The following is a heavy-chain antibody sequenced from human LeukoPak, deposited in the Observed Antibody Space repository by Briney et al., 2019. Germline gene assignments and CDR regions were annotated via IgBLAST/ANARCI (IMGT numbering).Heavy chain of an antibody. CDR3: ARDWEGLGEYWYFDL. CDR1: GYTFTSYT. V-gene: IGHV1-2*02. J-gene: IGHJ2*01. D-gene: IGHD1-26*01. Sequence: ASVKVSCKASGYTFTSYTISWVRQAPGQGLEWMGWINPNSGGTNYAQKFQGRVTMTRDTSISTAYMELSRLRSDDTAVYYCARDWEGLGEYWYFDLWGRGTLVTVSS. CDR2: INPNSGGT.